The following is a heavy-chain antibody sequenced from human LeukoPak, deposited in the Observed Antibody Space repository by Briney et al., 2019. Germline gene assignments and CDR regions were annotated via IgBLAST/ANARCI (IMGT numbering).Heavy chain of an antibody. V-gene: IGHV4-59*11. J-gene: IGHJ4*02. CDR1: GGSISSHY. Sequence: SETLSLTCIVSGGSISSHYWSWVRQPPGQGLEWIGYIYYSGSTNYNPSLKGRLTISVGTSKNQFSLKLSSVTAADTAVYYCARVYCNVGSCYEDYWGQGTLVTVSS. CDR2: IYYSGST. CDR3: ARVYCNVGSCYEDY. D-gene: IGHD2-15*01.